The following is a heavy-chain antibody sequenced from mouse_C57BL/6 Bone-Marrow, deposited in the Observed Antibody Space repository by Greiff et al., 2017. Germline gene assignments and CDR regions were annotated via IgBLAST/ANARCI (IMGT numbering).Heavy chain of an antibody. V-gene: IGHV1-26*01. CDR1: GYTFTDYY. Sequence: EVQLQPSGPELVKPGASVKISCKASGYTFTDYYMNWVKQSHGKSLEWIGDINPNNGGTSYNQKFKGKATLTVDKSSSTAYMELRSLTSEDSAVYYCARHYDYASYYFDYWGQGTTLTVSS. J-gene: IGHJ2*01. CDR3: ARHYDYASYYFDY. CDR2: INPNNGGT. D-gene: IGHD2-4*01.